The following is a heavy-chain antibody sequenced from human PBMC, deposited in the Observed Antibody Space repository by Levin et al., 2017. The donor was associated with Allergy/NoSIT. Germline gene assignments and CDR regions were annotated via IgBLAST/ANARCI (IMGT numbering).Heavy chain of an antibody. V-gene: IGHV4-59*01. CDR3: ARTPAGSGEFDH. CDR2: IYYSGST. J-gene: IGHJ4*02. CDR1: GGSISSYY. D-gene: IGHD6-19*01. Sequence: SQTLSLTCTVSGGSISSYYWSWIRQPPGKGLEWIGYIYYSGSTNYNPSLKSRVTISVDTSKNQFSLKLSSVTAADTAVYYCARTPAGSGEFDHWGQGTLVTVSS.